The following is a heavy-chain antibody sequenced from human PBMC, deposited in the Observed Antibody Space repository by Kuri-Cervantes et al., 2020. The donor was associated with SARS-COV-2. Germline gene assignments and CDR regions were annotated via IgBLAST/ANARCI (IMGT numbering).Heavy chain of an antibody. V-gene: IGHV4-39*01. CDR2: IYYSGST. CDR1: SGSISSSSYY. Sequence: SETLSLTCTVSSGSISSSSYYWGWIRQPPGKGLEWIGSIYYSGSTYYNPSLKSRVTISVDTSKNQFSLKLCSVAAADTAVYYCARLVPYYDFWSGSYYFDYWGQGTLVTVSS. J-gene: IGHJ4*02. D-gene: IGHD3-3*01. CDR3: ARLVPYYDFWSGSYYFDY.